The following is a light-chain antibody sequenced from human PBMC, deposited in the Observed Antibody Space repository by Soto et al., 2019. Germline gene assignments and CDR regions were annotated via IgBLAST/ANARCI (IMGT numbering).Light chain of an antibody. CDR1: QGISSW. V-gene: IGKV1-12*01. CDR3: QQANSFPWT. J-gene: IGKJ1*01. Sequence: DIQIPQSPSSVSASVGDRVTITCRASQGISSWLAWYQQKPGKAPELLIYTVSSLHSGVPSRFGGSGSWTDFTLTISSLQPEDFATYECQQANSFPWTFGQGTKVEIK. CDR2: TVS.